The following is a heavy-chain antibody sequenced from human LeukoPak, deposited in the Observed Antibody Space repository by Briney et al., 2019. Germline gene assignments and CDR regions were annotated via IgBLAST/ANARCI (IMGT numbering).Heavy chain of an antibody. CDR3: ARVPTVYYDSSGYYGGYYGMDV. CDR2: INHSGST. Sequence: SETLSLTCAVYGGSFSGYYWSWIRQPPGKGLEWIGEINHSGSTNYNPSLKSRVTISVDTSKNQFSLKLSSVTAADTAVYYCARVPTVYYDSSGYYGGYYGMDVWGQGTTVTASS. D-gene: IGHD3-22*01. V-gene: IGHV4-34*01. CDR1: GGSFSGYY. J-gene: IGHJ6*02.